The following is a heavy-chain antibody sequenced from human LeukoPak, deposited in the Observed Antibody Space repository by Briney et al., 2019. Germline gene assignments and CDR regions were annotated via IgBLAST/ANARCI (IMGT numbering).Heavy chain of an antibody. CDR1: GFTFSSYA. CDR2: ISGSGGST. D-gene: IGHD3-3*01. CDR3: ARDFDYDFWSGYSVTPSMGYFDY. V-gene: IGHV3-23*01. J-gene: IGHJ4*02. Sequence: QSGGSLRLSCAASGFTFSSYAMSWVRQAPGKGLEWVSAISGSGGSTYYADSVKGRFTISRDNSKNTLYLQMNSLRAEDTAVYYCARDFDYDFWSGYSVTPSMGYFDYWGQGTLVTVSS.